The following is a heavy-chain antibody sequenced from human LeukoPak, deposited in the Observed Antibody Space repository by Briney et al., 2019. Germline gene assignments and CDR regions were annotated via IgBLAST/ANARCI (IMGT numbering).Heavy chain of an antibody. J-gene: IGHJ4*02. CDR3: ARMGGRPDYISPPNY. CDR1: GFTFSSYG. CDR2: ISYDGTKE. D-gene: IGHD4/OR15-4a*01. Sequence: GGSLRLSCAASGFTFSSYGMHWVRQAPGKGLEWVAVISYDGTKEYYAESVTGRFIISRDNSKNTLYLQMNSLRTEDTAVYYCARMGGRPDYISPPNYWGQGTLVTVSS. V-gene: IGHV3-30*03.